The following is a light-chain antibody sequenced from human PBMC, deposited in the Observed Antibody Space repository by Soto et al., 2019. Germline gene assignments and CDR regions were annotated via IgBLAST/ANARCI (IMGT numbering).Light chain of an antibody. CDR2: GAS. CDR3: QQFYNWPHM. V-gene: IGKV3-15*01. J-gene: IGKJ1*01. CDR1: QSVNSN. Sequence: EIGVTQSPATLSVSPGERATLSCSASQSVNSNLALYQQKPGQAPRLLIYGASTRATGIPARFSGSGSETEFTLTVSSLESDDVALYYCQQFYNWPHMFGQGTKVQI.